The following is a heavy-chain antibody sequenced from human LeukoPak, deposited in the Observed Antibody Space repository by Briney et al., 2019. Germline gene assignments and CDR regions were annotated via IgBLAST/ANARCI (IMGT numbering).Heavy chain of an antibody. CDR1: GFTFSSYA. V-gene: IGHV3-33*06. CDR3: AKRGRTWDLES. D-gene: IGHD3-16*01. CDR2: ISYDGSTK. Sequence: GGSLRLSCGASGFTFSSYAMHWVRQAPGKGLEWVAVISYDGSTKYYADSVKGRFTISRDNSKNTVCLQMNNLRAEDTAVYYCAKRGRTWDLESWGQGTLVTVSS. J-gene: IGHJ4*02.